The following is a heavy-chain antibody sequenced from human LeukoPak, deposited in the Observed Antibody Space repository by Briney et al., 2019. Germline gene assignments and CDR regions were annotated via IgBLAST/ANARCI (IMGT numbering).Heavy chain of an antibody. J-gene: IGHJ4*02. V-gene: IGHV3-21*04. CDR3: AKDLRRTVVRGVHDY. D-gene: IGHD3-10*01. CDR1: GFSFSFSN. CDR2: ISSTNGHT. Sequence: PGGSLRLSCAASGFSFSFSNMNWVRQAPGKGLEWVSYISSTNGHTYYADSVKGRFTISRDNAKNSLYLQMNSLRAEDTAVYYCAKDLRRTVVRGVHDYWGQGTLVTVSS.